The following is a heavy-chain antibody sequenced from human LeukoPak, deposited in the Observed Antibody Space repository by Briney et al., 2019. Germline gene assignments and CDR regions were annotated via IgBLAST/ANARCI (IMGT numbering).Heavy chain of an antibody. CDR2: ISGSGDDT. D-gene: IGHD1-1*01. J-gene: IGHJ4*02. V-gene: IGHV3-11*06. CDR1: GFTFTDSY. Sequence: GGPLRLSCAASGFTFTDSYMTWVRQAPGKGLEWLSYISGSGDDTNYADSVRGRFTISRDNAKNSLYLQMNSLRVEDTAVYYCARDPRTVRIWGQGTLVTVSS. CDR3: ARDPRTVRI.